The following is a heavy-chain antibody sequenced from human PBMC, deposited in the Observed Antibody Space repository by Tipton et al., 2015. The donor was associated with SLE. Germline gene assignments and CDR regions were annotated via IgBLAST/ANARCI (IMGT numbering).Heavy chain of an antibody. J-gene: IGHJ5*02. CDR3: AAYGTTVVANGFDP. CDR1: GFTVSSNY. V-gene: IGHV3-53*01. Sequence: SLRLSCAASGFTVSSNYMSWVRQAPGKGLEWVSVIYSGGSTYYADSVKGRFTISRDNSKNTLYLQMNSLRAGDTAVYYCAAYGTTVVANGFDPWGQGTLVTVSS. CDR2: IYSGGST. D-gene: IGHD4-23*01.